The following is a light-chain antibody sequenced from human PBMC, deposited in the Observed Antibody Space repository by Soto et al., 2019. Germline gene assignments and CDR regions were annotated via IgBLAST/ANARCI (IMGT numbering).Light chain of an antibody. CDR2: GAS. V-gene: IGKV3-20*01. Sequence: EIVLTQSPGTLSLSPGERATLSCRASQSVSSSYLAWYQQTPGQAPRLLIYGASSRATGIPDRFSGSGSGTDFTLTIISLEPEDFAVYYCQQYGSSPPITFGQRTRLEIK. CDR1: QSVSSSY. J-gene: IGKJ5*01. CDR3: QQYGSSPPIT.